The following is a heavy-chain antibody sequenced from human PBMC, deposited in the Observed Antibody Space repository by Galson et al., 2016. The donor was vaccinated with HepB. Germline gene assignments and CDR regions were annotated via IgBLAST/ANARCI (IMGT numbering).Heavy chain of an antibody. J-gene: IGHJ6*04. CDR2: INPNGGGT. CDR1: GYSFADYY. CDR3: ARASVDLGLHV. Sequence: SVKVSCKASGYSFADYYIHWVRQAPGQGLEWMGWINPNGGGTNYAQTLQGRVTVTRDTSISTSYMELSRLRSDDTAVYYCARASVDLGLHVWGKGTTVTVSS. V-gene: IGHV1-2*02. D-gene: IGHD3-3*01.